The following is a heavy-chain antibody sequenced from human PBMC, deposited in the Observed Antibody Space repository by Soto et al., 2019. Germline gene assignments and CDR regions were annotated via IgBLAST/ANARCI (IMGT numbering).Heavy chain of an antibody. CDR3: SRIPSTHAPYYYYYMDV. Sequence: GGSLRLSCAASGFTFSSYSMNWVRQAPGKGLEWVSYISSSSSTIYYADSVKGRFTISRDNATNSLYLQMNSLRAEDTAVYYCSRIPSTHAPYYYYYMDVWGKGTTVTVSS. CDR2: ISSSSSTI. CDR1: GFTFSSYS. V-gene: IGHV3-48*04. J-gene: IGHJ6*03.